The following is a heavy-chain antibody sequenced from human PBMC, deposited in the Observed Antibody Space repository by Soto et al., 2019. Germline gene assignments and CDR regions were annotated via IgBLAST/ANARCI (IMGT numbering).Heavy chain of an antibody. J-gene: IGHJ6*02. CDR2: INHSGST. V-gene: IGHV4-34*01. CDR1: GGSFSGYY. D-gene: IGHD6-13*01. Sequence: QVQLQQWGAGLLKPSETLSLTCAVYGGSFSGYYWSWIRQPPGKGLEWIGEINHSGSTNYNPSLKSRVTISVDTSKHQFTLKLSSVTAADTAVYYCAREKYSSSWYYYYGMDVWGQGTTVTVSS. CDR3: AREKYSSSWYYYYGMDV.